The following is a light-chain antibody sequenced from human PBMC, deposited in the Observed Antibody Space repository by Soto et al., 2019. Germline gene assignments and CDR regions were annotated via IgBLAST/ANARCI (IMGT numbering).Light chain of an antibody. CDR2: DAS. Sequence: AIQLTQSPSSLSASVGDRVTITCRASQGISSALAWYQQKPGKAPKLLIYDASSLESGVPSRFSGSGSGTDFTLTNSSLQPEDFATYYCQQFNSYPQTFGPGTKVDIK. J-gene: IGKJ3*01. CDR1: QGISSA. V-gene: IGKV1-13*02. CDR3: QQFNSYPQT.